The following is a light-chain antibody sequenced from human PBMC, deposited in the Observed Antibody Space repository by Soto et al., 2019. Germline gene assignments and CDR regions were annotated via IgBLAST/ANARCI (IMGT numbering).Light chain of an antibody. V-gene: IGLV2-11*01. CDR2: DVS. CDR1: NSDVGGYIY. Sequence: QSALTQPRSVSGSPRQSVTISCTGTNSDVGGYIYVSWYQQHPGKAPKLMMFDVSKRPSGVPDRFSGSKSDNTASLTISGRQAEDEADYFCCSYAGNYTYVFGTGTKVTVL. J-gene: IGLJ1*01. CDR3: CSYAGNYTYV.